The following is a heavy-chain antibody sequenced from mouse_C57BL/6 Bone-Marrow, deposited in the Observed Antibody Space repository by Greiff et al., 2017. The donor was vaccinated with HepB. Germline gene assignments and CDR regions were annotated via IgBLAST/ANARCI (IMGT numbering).Heavy chain of an antibody. CDR2: IYPGDGDT. V-gene: IGHV1-82*01. D-gene: IGHD3-2*02. CDR1: GYAFSSSW. J-gene: IGHJ3*01. Sequence: VKLVESGPELVKPGASVKISCKASGYAFSSSWMNWVKQRPGKGLEWIGRIYPGDGDTNYNGKFKGKATLTADKSSSTAYMQLSSLTSEDSAVYFCARKGETAQAPFAYWGQGTLVTVSA. CDR3: ARKGETAQAPFAY.